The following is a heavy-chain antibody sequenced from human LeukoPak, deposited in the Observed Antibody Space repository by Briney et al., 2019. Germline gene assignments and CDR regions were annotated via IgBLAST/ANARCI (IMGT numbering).Heavy chain of an antibody. D-gene: IGHD2/OR15-2a*01. Sequence: VESGGGLVQPGGSLRLSCAAYGLTVSSDYMSWVRQAPGKGLEWVSLSSSSHDTHYADSVKGRFTVSRDTSKNTLYLQMNSLRVEDTAVYYCARGIIDWGQGTLVTVSS. V-gene: IGHV3-53*01. J-gene: IGHJ4*02. CDR2: SSSSHDT. CDR1: GLTVSSDY. CDR3: ARGIID.